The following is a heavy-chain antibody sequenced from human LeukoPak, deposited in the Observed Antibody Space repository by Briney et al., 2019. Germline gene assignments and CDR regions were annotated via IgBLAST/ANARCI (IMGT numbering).Heavy chain of an antibody. Sequence: GGSLRLSCAASGFTFSSYAKSWVRQAPGKGLEWVSGISGSGDNTYYADSVKGRFTISRDNSKNTLYVQVNSLGTEDTAAYYCAKGSYYDSSGSFYFDYWGQGTLVTVSS. CDR2: ISGSGDNT. CDR3: AKGSYYDSSGSFYFDY. J-gene: IGHJ4*02. D-gene: IGHD3-22*01. V-gene: IGHV3-23*01. CDR1: GFTFSSYA.